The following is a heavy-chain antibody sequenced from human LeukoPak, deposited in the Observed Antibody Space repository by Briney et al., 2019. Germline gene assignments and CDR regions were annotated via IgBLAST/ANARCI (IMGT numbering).Heavy chain of an antibody. Sequence: GGSLRLSCEASGFTFSSYWMHWVRQAPGKGLVWVSRINSDGSSTSYADSVKGRFTISRDNADNTLSLQMNSLRAEDTAVYFCAREASSGTAMVDYWGQGTLVTVSS. CDR1: GFTFSSYW. CDR3: AREASSGTAMVDY. J-gene: IGHJ4*02. V-gene: IGHV3-74*01. CDR2: INSDGSST. D-gene: IGHD5-18*01.